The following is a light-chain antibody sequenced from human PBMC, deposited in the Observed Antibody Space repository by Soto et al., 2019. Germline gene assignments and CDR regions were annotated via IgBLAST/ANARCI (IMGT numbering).Light chain of an antibody. CDR3: QHYGSSPST. Sequence: EIVLTQSPGTLSLSPGERATLSCRASQSVRSSNLAWYQQKPGQAPRLLIYGASSRATGIPHRFSGSGSGTDFTLTISRLEPEDFAVYYCQHYGSSPSTFGQGTKVDIK. J-gene: IGKJ1*01. CDR2: GAS. V-gene: IGKV3-20*01. CDR1: QSVRSSN.